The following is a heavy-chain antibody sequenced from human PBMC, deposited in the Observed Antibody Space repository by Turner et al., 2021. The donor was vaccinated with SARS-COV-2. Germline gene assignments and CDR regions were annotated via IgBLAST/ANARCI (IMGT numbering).Heavy chain of an antibody. J-gene: IGHJ4*02. CDR3: VGAFLGN. V-gene: IGHV3-15*04. D-gene: IGHD3-16*01. Sequence: EVQLVDSGGDLVKPGGSLRLSCAASGFTFANAWMSWVRQAPGKGLEWVGHIASNTDGGATYYAAPVKGRFTISRDDSKTTLFLQMTSLKAEDTAVYYCVGAFLGNWGQGTLVTVSS. CDR1: GFTFANAW. CDR2: IASNTDGGAT.